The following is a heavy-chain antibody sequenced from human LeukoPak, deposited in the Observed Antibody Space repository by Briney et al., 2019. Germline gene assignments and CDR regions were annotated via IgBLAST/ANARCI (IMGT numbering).Heavy chain of an antibody. V-gene: IGHV3-30*02. Sequence: GGSLRLSCAASGFTFSSYGIHWVRQAPGKGLEGVAFIRYDGSNKYYADSMKGRFTISRDNSKNTLYLQMNSLRAEDTAVYHCAKVGEWLDYWGQGTLVTVSS. CDR2: IRYDGSNK. D-gene: IGHD6-19*01. CDR3: AKVGEWLDY. CDR1: GFTFSSYG. J-gene: IGHJ4*02.